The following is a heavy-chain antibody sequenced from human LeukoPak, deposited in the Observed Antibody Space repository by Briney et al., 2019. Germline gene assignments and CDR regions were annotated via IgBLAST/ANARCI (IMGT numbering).Heavy chain of an antibody. CDR2: ISGSGGST. CDR3: AKEVPMVRGVIVSPHFDY. V-gene: IGHV3-23*01. Sequence: GGSLRLSCAASGFTFSSYAMSWVRQAPGKGLEWVSAISGSGGSTYYADSVKGRFTISRDNSKNTLYLQMNSLRAEDTAVYYCAKEVPMVRGVIVSPHFDYWGQGTLVTVSS. J-gene: IGHJ4*02. CDR1: GFTFSSYA. D-gene: IGHD3-10*01.